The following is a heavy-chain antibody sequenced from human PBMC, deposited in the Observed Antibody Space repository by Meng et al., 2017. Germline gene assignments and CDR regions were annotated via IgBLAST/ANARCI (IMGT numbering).Heavy chain of an antibody. CDR1: GGSISSSSYY. V-gene: IGHV4-39*07. Sequence: GSLRLSCTVSGGSISSSSYYWGRNRQPPGKGLEWIGSIYYSGSTYYNPSLKSRVTISVDTSKNQFSLKLSSVTAADTAAYSCARGEYYYGSGLHYYYGMDVWGQGTRVTVSS. CDR2: IYYSGST. CDR3: ARGEYYYGSGLHYYYGMDV. J-gene: IGHJ6*02. D-gene: IGHD3-10*01.